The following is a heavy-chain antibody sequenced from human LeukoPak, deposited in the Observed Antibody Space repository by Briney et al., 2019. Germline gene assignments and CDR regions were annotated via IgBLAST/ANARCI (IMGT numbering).Heavy chain of an antibody. V-gene: IGHV1-18*04. D-gene: IGHD5-12*01. Sequence: GASVKVSCKASGYTFTGYYMHWVRQAPGQGLEWVGWISGYNGNTNYAQKFQGRVTMTTDTSTSTAYMELRSLRSDDTAVYYCARVGYSGYDSGIYWDWGQGTLVTVSS. CDR1: GYTFTGYY. J-gene: IGHJ4*02. CDR2: ISGYNGNT. CDR3: ARVGYSGYDSGIYWD.